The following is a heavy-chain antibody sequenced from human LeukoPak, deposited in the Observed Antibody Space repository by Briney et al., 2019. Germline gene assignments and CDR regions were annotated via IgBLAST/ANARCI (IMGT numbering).Heavy chain of an antibody. D-gene: IGHD3-22*01. Sequence: SETLSLTCTVSGGAISNTSYYWGWIRQPPGKGLEWFGSIYYSGSTYYNPSLKSRVTISVDTSRNQFSLKLSSVTAADTAVYYCAGPMYYYDSRFDYWGQGTLVTVSS. V-gene: IGHV4-39*01. CDR2: IYYSGST. CDR3: AGPMYYYDSRFDY. CDR1: GGAISNTSYY. J-gene: IGHJ4*02.